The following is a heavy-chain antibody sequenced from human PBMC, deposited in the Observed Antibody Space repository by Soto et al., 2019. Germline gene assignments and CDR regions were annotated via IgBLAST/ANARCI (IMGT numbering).Heavy chain of an antibody. Sequence: QVHLVQSGAEVKHPGASVRVSCKASGITYSTYAIHWVRQAPGQGLEWMGWINAGEGYTRYSQDFQGRVTLTTVTSASTTYMDLSNLTFEATAVYYCASASSGYVTWGQATQVTVSS. CDR2: INAGEGYT. V-gene: IGHV1-3*01. CDR1: GITYSTYA. CDR3: ASASSGYVT. J-gene: IGHJ5*02. D-gene: IGHD5-12*01.